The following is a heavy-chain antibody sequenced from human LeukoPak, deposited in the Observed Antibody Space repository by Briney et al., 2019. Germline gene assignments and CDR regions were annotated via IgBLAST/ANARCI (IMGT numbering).Heavy chain of an antibody. D-gene: IGHD6-13*01. CDR3: ALNSSSYWGDAFGI. CDR1: GFTFSSYS. Sequence: GGSLRLSCAASGFTFSSYSMYWVRQAPGKGLEWVSYISGSSNTIYHADSVKGRFTISRDNAKNSLYLQMNNLRDEDTAVYCCALNSSSYWGDAFGIWGQGTMVTVSS. V-gene: IGHV3-48*02. J-gene: IGHJ3*02. CDR2: ISGSSNTI.